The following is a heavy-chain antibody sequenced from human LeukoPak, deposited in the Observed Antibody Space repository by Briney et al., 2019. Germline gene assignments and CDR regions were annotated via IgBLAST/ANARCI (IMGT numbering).Heavy chain of an antibody. V-gene: IGHV4-59*01. CDR2: IYYSGST. D-gene: IGHD5-18*01. CDR1: GGSISSYY. CDR3: ARELAYGYMYFDY. Sequence: KPSETLSLTCTVSGGSISSYYWSWIRQPPGKGLEWIGYIYYSGSTNYNPSLKSRVTISVDTSKNQSSLKLSSVTAADTAVYYCARELAYGYMYFDYWGQGTLVTVSS. J-gene: IGHJ4*02.